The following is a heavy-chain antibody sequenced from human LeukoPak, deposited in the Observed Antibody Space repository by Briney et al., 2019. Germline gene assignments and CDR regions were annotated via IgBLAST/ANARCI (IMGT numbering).Heavy chain of an antibody. J-gene: IGHJ4*02. CDR1: GGSISSSSYY. Sequence: PSETLSLTCPVSGGSISSSSYYWGWIRQPPGKGLEWIGSIYYSGSTYYNPSLKSRVTISVDTSKNQFSLKLSSVTAADTAVYYCARLSTIMVRADFDYWGQGTLVTVSS. CDR2: IYYSGST. V-gene: IGHV4-39*01. CDR3: ARLSTIMVRADFDY. D-gene: IGHD3-10*01.